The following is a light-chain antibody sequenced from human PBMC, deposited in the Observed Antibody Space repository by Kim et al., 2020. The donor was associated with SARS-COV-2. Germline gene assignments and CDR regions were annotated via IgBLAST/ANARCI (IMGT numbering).Light chain of an antibody. Sequence: QRKTDRWTGGGNNIGSKSVHWYQQRPGQAPVRVIYYDSDRPSGIPERFSGSNSGNTATLTISRVEAGDEADYYCQVWDSSSDNVVFGGGTQLTVL. V-gene: IGLV3-21*04. CDR3: QVWDSSSDNVV. J-gene: IGLJ2*01. CDR1: NIGSKS. CDR2: YDS.